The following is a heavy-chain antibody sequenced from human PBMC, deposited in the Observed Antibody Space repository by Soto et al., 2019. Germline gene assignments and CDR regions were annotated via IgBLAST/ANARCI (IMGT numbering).Heavy chain of an antibody. J-gene: IGHJ5*02. CDR1: GFTFSSYS. CDR2: ISSSSSTI. Sequence: EVQLVESGGGLVQPGGSLRLSCAASGFTFSSYSMNWVRQAPGKGLEWVSYISSSSSTIYYADSVKGRFTISRDNVKNSLYLQMNSLRAEDTAVYYCARALITGSHRWFDPWGQGTLVTVSS. D-gene: IGHD1-20*01. V-gene: IGHV3-48*01. CDR3: ARALITGSHRWFDP.